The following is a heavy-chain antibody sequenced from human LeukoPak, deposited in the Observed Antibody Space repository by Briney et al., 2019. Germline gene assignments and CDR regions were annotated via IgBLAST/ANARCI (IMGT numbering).Heavy chain of an antibody. CDR1: GGSFSGYY. CDR3: ARVLGWGAPTLDY. D-gene: IGHD1-26*01. J-gene: IGHJ4*02. Sequence: SETLSLTCAVYGGSFSGYYWSWIRQPPGKGLEWIGEINHSGSTNYNPSLKSRVTISVDTSKNQFSLELSSVTAADTAVYYCARVLGWGAPTLDYWGQGTLVTVSS. CDR2: INHSGST. V-gene: IGHV4-34*01.